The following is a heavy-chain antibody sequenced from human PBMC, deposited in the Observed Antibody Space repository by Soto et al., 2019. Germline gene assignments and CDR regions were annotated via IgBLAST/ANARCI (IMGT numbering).Heavy chain of an antibody. CDR3: ARHADHGSGFTDY. V-gene: IGHV4-39*01. D-gene: IGHD6-19*01. CDR2: IYYRGST. Sequence: QLQLQESGPGLVKPSETLSLTCTVSGGSISSSSYYWGWIRQPPGKGLEWIGSIYYRGSTYYNPSLKGRVTISVDTSKIEFALKLSSVTAAHTAGYYYARHADHGSGFTDYWGQGTLVTVSS. CDR1: GGSISSSSYY. J-gene: IGHJ4*02.